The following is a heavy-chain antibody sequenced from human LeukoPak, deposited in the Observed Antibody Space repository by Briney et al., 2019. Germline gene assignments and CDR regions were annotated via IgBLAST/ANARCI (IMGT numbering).Heavy chain of an antibody. CDR1: GFTFSSYS. D-gene: IGHD1-1*01. CDR3: ARAGTPPANWFDP. V-gene: IGHV3-21*01. J-gene: IGHJ5*02. Sequence: PGGSLRLSCAASGFTFSSYSVNWVRQAPGKGLEWVSSISSRSSYIYYADSVKGRFTIPRDNAKNSLYLQMNSLRAEDTAVYYCARAGTPPANWFDPWGQGTLVTVSS. CDR2: ISSRSSYI.